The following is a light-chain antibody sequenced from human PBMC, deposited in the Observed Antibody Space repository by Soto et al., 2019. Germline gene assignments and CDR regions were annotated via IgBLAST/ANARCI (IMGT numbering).Light chain of an antibody. CDR3: RQYNNWPPR. Sequence: EIVMTQSPATLSVSPGERATLSCRASQSVSGNLAWNQQKPGQAPRLLIYGASTRATGIPARFSGSGSGTEFTLTISSLQSEDFAVYYCRQYNNWPPRFGQGTKAEIK. V-gene: IGKV3D-15*01. J-gene: IGKJ1*01. CDR1: QSVSGN. CDR2: GAS.